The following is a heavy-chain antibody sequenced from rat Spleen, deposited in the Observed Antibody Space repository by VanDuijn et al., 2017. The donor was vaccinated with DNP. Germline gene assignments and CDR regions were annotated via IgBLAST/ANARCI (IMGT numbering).Heavy chain of an antibody. J-gene: IGHJ2*01. CDR3: ARTRQGLYSRYDY. V-gene: IGHV8S18*01. CDR1: GFSLSTSGMV. CDR2: IGWDGDE. D-gene: IGHD1-2*01. Sequence: QVTLKESGPGMLQPSKTLSLTCSFSGFSLSTSGMVVSWIRQPSGKSLEWLAAIGWDGDEHYNPSLKTRLTVSRDTSNTQVLLTITTVDIADTATYYCARTRQGLYSRYDYWGQGVMVTVSS.